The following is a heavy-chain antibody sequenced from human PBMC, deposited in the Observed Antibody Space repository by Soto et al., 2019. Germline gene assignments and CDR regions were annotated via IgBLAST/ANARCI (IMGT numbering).Heavy chain of an antibody. J-gene: IGHJ4*02. CDR3: ARSRAWTVTTGRKYFDY. CDR2: INHSGST. D-gene: IGHD4-17*01. Sequence: SETLSLTCAVSGGSISSGGYSWSWIRQPPGKGLEWIGYINHSGSTYYNPSLKSRVTISVDTSKNQISLKLSSVTAADTAVYYCARSRAWTVTTGRKYFDYWGQGTLVTVSS. V-gene: IGHV4-30-2*01. CDR1: GGSISSGGYS.